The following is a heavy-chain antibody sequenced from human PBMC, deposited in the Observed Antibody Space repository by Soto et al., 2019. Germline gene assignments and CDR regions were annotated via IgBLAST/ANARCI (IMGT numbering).Heavy chain of an antibody. CDR1: GFTFSSYW. J-gene: IGHJ4*02. Sequence: GGSLRLSCAASGFTFSSYWMSWVRQAPGKGLEWVANIKQDGSEKYYVDSVKGRFTISRDNAKNSLYLQMNSLRAEDTAVYYCAREYCSGGSCYSPGMDVWGQGTLVTVSS. CDR2: IKQDGSEK. V-gene: IGHV3-7*01. D-gene: IGHD2-15*01. CDR3: AREYCSGGSCYSPGMDV.